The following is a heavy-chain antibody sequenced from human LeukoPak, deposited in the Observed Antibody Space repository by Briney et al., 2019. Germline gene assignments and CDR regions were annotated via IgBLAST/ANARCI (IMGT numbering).Heavy chain of an antibody. D-gene: IGHD3-22*01. CDR3: ARAYYYDSSGNFDY. CDR1: GGSISSSSYY. V-gene: IGHV4-39*01. CDR2: IYYSGST. Sequence: PSETPSLTCTVSGGSISSSSYYWGWIRQPPGKGLEWIGSIYYSGSTYYNPSLKSRVTISVDTSKNQFSLKLSSVTAADTAVYYCARAYYYDSSGNFDYWGQGTLVTVSS. J-gene: IGHJ4*02.